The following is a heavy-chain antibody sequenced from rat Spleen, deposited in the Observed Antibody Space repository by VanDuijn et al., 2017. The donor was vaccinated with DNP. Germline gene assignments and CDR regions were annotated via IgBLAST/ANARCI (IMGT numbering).Heavy chain of an antibody. D-gene: IGHD1-12*02. CDR3: ASYYYDGYYAMDA. J-gene: IGHJ4*01. Sequence: VQLQESGPGLVKPSQSLSLTCSVTAYSITTHYWGWIRKFPGSKMEWVGHIGYSGSTTYNPSLKSRISITRDTSKNQFFLQLNSVTTEDTATYYCASYYYDGYYAMDAWGQGTSVTVSS. CDR2: IGYSGST. CDR1: AYSITTHY. V-gene: IGHV3-1*01.